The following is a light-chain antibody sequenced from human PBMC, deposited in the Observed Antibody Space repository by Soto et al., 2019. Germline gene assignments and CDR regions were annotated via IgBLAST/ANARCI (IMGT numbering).Light chain of an antibody. V-gene: IGKV3-11*01. Sequence: EIVLTQSPATLSLSPGERATLSCRASQSVSSYLAWYQQKPGQAPRLLIYDASNRATGIPARFSGSGSGTDFTLTISSLEPEDFAVYYCQPRSNWPLSFTFGPGTKVDIK. CDR1: QSVSSY. J-gene: IGKJ3*01. CDR3: QPRSNWPLSFT. CDR2: DAS.